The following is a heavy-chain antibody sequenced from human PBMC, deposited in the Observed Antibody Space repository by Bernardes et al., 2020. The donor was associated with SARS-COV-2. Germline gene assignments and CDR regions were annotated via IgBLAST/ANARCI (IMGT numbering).Heavy chain of an antibody. CDR1: GFTFSNYA. CDR3: TKCVVGYYAVDV. CDR2: VSGRGGST. J-gene: IGHJ6*02. V-gene: IGHV3-23*01. Sequence: GGSLRLSCAASGFTFSNYAMSWVRQAPGKGLAWVAGVSGRGGSTYYADSVKGRFTISRDNSQNSLFLQLNSLRVEDAAVYYCTKCVVGYYAVDVWGQGTTVTVSS. D-gene: IGHD1-26*01.